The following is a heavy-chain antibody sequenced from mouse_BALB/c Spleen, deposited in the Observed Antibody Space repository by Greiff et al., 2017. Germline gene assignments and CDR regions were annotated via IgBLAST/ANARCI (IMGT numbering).Heavy chain of an antibody. J-gene: IGHJ2*01. CDR2: ISDGGSYT. CDR3: AREGGNYGGYFDY. CDR1: GFTFSDYY. Sequence: EVKLVESGGGLVKPGGSLKLSCAASGFTFSDYYMYWVRQTPEKRLEWVATISDGGSYTYYPDSVKGRFTISRDNAKNNLYLQMSSLKSEDTAMYYCAREGGNYGGYFDYWGQGTTLTVS. V-gene: IGHV5-4*02. D-gene: IGHD2-1*01.